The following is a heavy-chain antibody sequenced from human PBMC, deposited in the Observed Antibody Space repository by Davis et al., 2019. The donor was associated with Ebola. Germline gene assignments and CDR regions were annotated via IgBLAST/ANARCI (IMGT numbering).Heavy chain of an antibody. J-gene: IGHJ6*02. V-gene: IGHV1-18*01. CDR1: GYTFTSYG. CDR3: ARGSGYYGSGSYRDYYYYGMDV. D-gene: IGHD3-10*01. CDR2: ISAYNGNT. Sequence: ASVKVSCKASGYTFTSYGISWVRQAPGQGLEWMGWISAYNGNTNYAQKLQGRVTMTTDTSTSTAYMELRSLRSDDTAVYYCARGSGYYGSGSYRDYYYYGMDVWGQGTTVTVSS.